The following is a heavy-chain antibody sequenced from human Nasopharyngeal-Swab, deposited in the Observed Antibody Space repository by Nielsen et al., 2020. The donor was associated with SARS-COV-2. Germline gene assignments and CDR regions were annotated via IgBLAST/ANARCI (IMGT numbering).Heavy chain of an antibody. V-gene: IGHV4-39*01. CDR1: GGSISSSSYY. CDR3: ARQGSWIQLWRTDKDDYVDY. Sequence: SETLSLTCTVSGGSISSSSYYWGWIRQPPGKRLEWIGSIYYSGSTYYNPSLKSRVTISVDTSKNQFSLKLSSVTAADTAVYYCARQGSWIQLWRTDKDDYVDYWGQGTLVTVSS. CDR2: IYYSGST. J-gene: IGHJ4*02. D-gene: IGHD5-18*01.